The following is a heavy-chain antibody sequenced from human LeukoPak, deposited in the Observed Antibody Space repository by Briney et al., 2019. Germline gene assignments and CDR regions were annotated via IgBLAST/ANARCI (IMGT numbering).Heavy chain of an antibody. CDR3: ARDVVVGGTNY. D-gene: IGHD1-26*01. V-gene: IGHV3-66*02. Sequence: GGSLRLSCAASGFTASYNYMSWVRQAPGKGLEWVSLIYSGGSTYYTDSVKGRFTISRDNSKNTLYLQMNSLRAEDTAVYYCARDVVVGGTNYWGQGTLVTVSS. J-gene: IGHJ4*02. CDR1: GFTASYNY. CDR2: IYSGGST.